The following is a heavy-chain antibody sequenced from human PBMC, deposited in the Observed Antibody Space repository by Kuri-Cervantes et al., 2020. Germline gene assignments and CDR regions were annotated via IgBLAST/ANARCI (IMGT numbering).Heavy chain of an antibody. D-gene: IGHD6-13*01. J-gene: IGHJ4*02. CDR1: GLSLSKTTMG. V-gene: IGHV2-5*01. Sequence: SGPTLVKPTEALTLTCTVSGLSLSKTTMGVSWVRQPPGKALEWLALIYWNDDKRYSPSLKSRLTITKDTSKNQVVLTMINMDPVDTATYYCAHRSRDSSSWYIEYYFDYWGQGTLVTVSS. CDR3: AHRSRDSSSWYIEYYFDY. CDR2: IYWNDDK.